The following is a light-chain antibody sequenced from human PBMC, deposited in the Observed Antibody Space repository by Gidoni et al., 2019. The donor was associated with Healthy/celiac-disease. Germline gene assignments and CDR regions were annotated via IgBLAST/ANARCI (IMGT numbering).Light chain of an antibody. CDR2: HDS. V-gene: IGLV3-1*01. CDR3: QAWDSSGGAV. J-gene: IGLJ1*01. CDR1: KLGDKY. Sequence: YELTQPHSVSVYPGQTASITCSGDKLGDKYACWYQQKPGQSPVLVIYHDSKRPSGIPERFSGSNSGNTATLTISGTQAMDEADYYCQAWDSSGGAVFGTGPKVTVL.